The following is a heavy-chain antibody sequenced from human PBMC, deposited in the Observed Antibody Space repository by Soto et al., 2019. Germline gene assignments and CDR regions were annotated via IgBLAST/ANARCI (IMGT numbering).Heavy chain of an antibody. D-gene: IGHD4-17*01. J-gene: IGHJ4*02. CDR3: ARTVTKEYYFDY. CDR2: IIPILGIA. CDR1: GGTFSSYT. V-gene: IGHV1-69*02. Sequence: QVQLVQSGAEVKKHGSSVKVSCKASGGTFSSYTINWVRQAPGQGLEWMGRIIPILGIANYAQKFQGRVTINADKSTSTAYMELSSLRSEDTAVYYCARTVTKEYYFDYWGQGTLVTVSS.